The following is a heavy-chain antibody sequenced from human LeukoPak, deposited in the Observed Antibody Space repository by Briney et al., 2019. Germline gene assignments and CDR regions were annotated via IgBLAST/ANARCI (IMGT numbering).Heavy chain of an antibody. Sequence: GESLKISCRGSGYTFSNYWIAWVRQMPGEGLEWMGIIYPGDSDTRYSPSFQGQVTISADKSISTAYLQWSSLKASDTAMYYCARRVGYCSSTSCYPNWFDPWGQGTRVTVSS. V-gene: IGHV5-51*01. D-gene: IGHD2-2*01. CDR3: ARRVGYCSSTSCYPNWFDP. J-gene: IGHJ5*02. CDR2: IYPGDSDT. CDR1: GYTFSNYW.